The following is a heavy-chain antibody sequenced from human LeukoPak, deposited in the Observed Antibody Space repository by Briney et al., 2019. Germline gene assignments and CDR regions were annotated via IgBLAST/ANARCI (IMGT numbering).Heavy chain of an antibody. D-gene: IGHD6-6*01. Sequence: GGSLKISCKGSGYSFTTNWIGWVRQMPGKGLEWMGRIDPSDSYTNYSPSFQGHVTISADKSISTAYLQWSSLKASDTAMYYCASRVGSSPYYYGMDVWGQGTTVTVSS. CDR1: GYSFTTNW. CDR2: IDPSDSYT. CDR3: ASRVGSSPYYYGMDV. J-gene: IGHJ6*02. V-gene: IGHV5-10-1*01.